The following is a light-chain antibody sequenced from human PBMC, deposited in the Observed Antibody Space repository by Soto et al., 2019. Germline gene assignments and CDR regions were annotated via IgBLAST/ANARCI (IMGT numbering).Light chain of an antibody. CDR3: QQYNNWPGT. CDR1: QTVSSN. Sequence: IVMTQSPATLSVSPGERATLSCRASQTVSSNLAWYQQKPGQAPRLLLYGASTRATGIPARFSGSGSGTEFTLTISSLQSEDFAVYYCQQYNNWPGTFGQGTKV. CDR2: GAS. J-gene: IGKJ1*01. V-gene: IGKV3-15*01.